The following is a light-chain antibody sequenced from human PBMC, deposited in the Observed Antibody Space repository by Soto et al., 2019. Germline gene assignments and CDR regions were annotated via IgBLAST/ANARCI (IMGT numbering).Light chain of an antibody. Sequence: QSVLTQPPSVSAAPGQRVTISCTGSTSNIGADYDVHWYQQLPGTAPKLLIYGSSDRPSGVPDRFSGSKSGTSASLAITGLQAEDEADYYCQSYDSSLINYVFGTGTKVTVL. CDR3: QSYDSSLINYV. CDR1: TSNIGADYD. J-gene: IGLJ1*01. CDR2: GSS. V-gene: IGLV1-40*01.